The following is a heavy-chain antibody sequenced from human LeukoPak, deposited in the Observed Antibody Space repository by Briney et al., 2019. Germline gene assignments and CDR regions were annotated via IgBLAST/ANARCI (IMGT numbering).Heavy chain of an antibody. V-gene: IGHV3-30*02. D-gene: IGHD2-2*02. CDR1: GFTFSSYG. CDR2: IRYDGSNK. Sequence: PGGSLRLSCAASGFTFSSYGMHWVRQAPGKGLEWVAFIRYDGSNKYYADSVKGRFTISRDNSKNTLYLQMNSLRAEDTAVYYCAKLPVVVVPAAILRSDAFDIWGQGTMVTVSS. CDR3: AKLPVVVVPAAILRSDAFDI. J-gene: IGHJ3*02.